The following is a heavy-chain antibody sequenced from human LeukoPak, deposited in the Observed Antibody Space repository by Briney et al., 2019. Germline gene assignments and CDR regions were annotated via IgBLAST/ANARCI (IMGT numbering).Heavy chain of an antibody. CDR1: GGSISSYY. D-gene: IGHD3-10*01. J-gene: IGHJ4*02. Sequence: SETLSLTCTVSGGSISSYYWSWLRQPPGKGLEWIGYIYYSRSTSYNPSLTSRVTISIDKSKNQFSLKLSSVTAADTAVYYCARDLVRGVDNYWGQGTLVTVSS. V-gene: IGHV4-59*01. CDR3: ARDLVRGVDNY. CDR2: IYYSRST.